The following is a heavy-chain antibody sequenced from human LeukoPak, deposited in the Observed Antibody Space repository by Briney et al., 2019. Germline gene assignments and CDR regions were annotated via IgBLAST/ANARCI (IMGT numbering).Heavy chain of an antibody. D-gene: IGHD6-19*01. CDR3: ARFGVAGTRDWFDP. Sequence: GGSLKIFFKGSGYSFTSYWIGWVRQMPGKGLGWVGIIYPGDSDTRYSPSFQGQVTISADKSISTAYLQWSSLKASDTAMYYCARFGVAGTRDWFDPWGQGTLVTVSS. J-gene: IGHJ5*02. V-gene: IGHV5-51*01. CDR1: GYSFTSYW. CDR2: IYPGDSDT.